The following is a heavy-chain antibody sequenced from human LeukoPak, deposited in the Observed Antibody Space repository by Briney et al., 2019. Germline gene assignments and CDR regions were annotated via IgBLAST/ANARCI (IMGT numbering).Heavy chain of an antibody. J-gene: IGHJ5*02. D-gene: IGHD6-13*01. Sequence: ASVKVSCKVSGYTLTELSMHWVRQAPGKGLEWMGGFDAEDGETIYARKFQGRVTMTEDTSTDTAYMELSSLRSEDTAVYYCATGPGIAAAVGLPWGQGTLVTVSS. CDR1: GYTLTELS. CDR2: FDAEDGET. V-gene: IGHV1-24*01. CDR3: ATGPGIAAAVGLP.